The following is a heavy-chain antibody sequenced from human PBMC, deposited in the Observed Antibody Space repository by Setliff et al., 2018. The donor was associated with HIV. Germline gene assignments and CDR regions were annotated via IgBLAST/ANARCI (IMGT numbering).Heavy chain of an antibody. D-gene: IGHD6-6*01. CDR2: IFDSGST. CDR1: GGSINSYY. V-gene: IGHV4-59*08. Sequence: SETLSLTCTVSGGSINSYYWSWIRQPPGKGLEWIGYIFDSGSTNYNPSFESRVTISVDTSKNQFSLKLSSVTAADTAVYYCARHSSSRRHDAFDIWGQGTMVTVSS. J-gene: IGHJ3*02. CDR3: ARHSSSRRHDAFDI.